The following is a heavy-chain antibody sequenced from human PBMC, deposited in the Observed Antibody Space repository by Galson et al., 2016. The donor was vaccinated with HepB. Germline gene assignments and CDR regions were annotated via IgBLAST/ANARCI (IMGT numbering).Heavy chain of an antibody. D-gene: IGHD2-2*01. CDR2: IYYSGST. Sequence: SETLSLTCTFSSDSITGHYCSWIRQSPGKGLEWIGYIYYSGSTNYNPSLKSRVTMLVDTSKNQFSMMLTSVTAADTAVYYCARAAIIPGARMVFDPWGQGILVTVSS. V-gene: IGHV4-59*11. J-gene: IGHJ5*02. CDR3: ARAAIIPGARMVFDP. CDR1: SDSITGHY.